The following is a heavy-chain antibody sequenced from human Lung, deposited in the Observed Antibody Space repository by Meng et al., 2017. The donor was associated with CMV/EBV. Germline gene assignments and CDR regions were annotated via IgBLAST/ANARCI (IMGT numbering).Heavy chain of an antibody. D-gene: IGHD1-14*01. J-gene: IGHJ5*02. CDR1: GYIFNNYG. CDR3: ARDLPGGTKGTWLDL. CDR2: ISAYNGNT. Sequence: GQLGQSGAEVKKPGASVKVSRKASGYIFNNYGVSWVRQAPGQGPEWMGWISAYNGNTNYAQNFQGRFTMTTDTSTSTAYMELRSLRSDDTAVYYCARDLPGGTKGTWLDLWGQGTLVTVSS. V-gene: IGHV1-18*01.